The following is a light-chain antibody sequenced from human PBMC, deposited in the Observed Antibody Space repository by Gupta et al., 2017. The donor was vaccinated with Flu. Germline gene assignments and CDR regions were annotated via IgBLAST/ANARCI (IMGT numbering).Light chain of an antibody. V-gene: IGKV1-12*01. Sequence: DNQMTQSPSFVSASVGDRVTITCRASQEIGSWLVWYQQKPGRAPNLLISGASNLQSGVPSRFSGSGSGTVFTLTIIRLQPEDFATYYCQQAHTFPLTFGGGTKVEI. J-gene: IGKJ4*01. CDR1: QEIGSW. CDR3: QQAHTFPLT. CDR2: GAS.